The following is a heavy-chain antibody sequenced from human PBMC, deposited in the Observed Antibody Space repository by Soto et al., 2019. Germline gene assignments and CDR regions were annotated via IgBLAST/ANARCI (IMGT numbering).Heavy chain of an antibody. Sequence: SVKVSCKASGGTFSRCTITWVRQAPGQGLEWMGGITPMFGTPNYAQKFQGRVTITADESTSTAYMELSSLRSEDTAMYYCARDGTLYDSSAYYYLYWGQGTLVTVSS. V-gene: IGHV1-69*13. CDR3: ARDGTLYDSSAYYYLY. CDR2: ITPMFGTP. CDR1: GGTFSRCT. D-gene: IGHD3-22*01. J-gene: IGHJ4*02.